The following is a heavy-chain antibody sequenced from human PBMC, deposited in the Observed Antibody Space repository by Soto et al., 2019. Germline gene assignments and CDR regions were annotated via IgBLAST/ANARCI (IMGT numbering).Heavy chain of an antibody. V-gene: IGHV1-69*13. J-gene: IGHJ5*02. CDR2: LMPIFGPA. D-gene: IGHD2-2*02. CDR3: ATVVPATIKLYPRVGWFVP. Sequence: SVKVSCKASGGTFSSSGISWVRQAPGQGLEWMGGLMPIFGPANYAQKFQGRVTITADESTSTVFMELSSLRSEDTAVYYCATVVPATIKLYPRVGWFVPWGQVTVVNASS. CDR1: GGTFSSSG.